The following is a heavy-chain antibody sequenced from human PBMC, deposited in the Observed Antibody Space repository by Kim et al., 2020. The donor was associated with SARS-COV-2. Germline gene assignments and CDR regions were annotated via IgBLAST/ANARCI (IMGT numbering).Heavy chain of an antibody. CDR3: SSVLMVSRDY. D-gene: IGHD2-8*01. Sequence: GGSLRLSCSASGFTFSSYAMHWVRQAPGKGLEYVSAISSNGGSTYYADSVKGRFTISRDNSKNTLYLQMSSLRAEDTAVYYCSSVLMVSRDYWGQGTLVTVSP. CDR2: ISSNGGST. J-gene: IGHJ4*02. V-gene: IGHV3-64D*09. CDR1: GFTFSSYA.